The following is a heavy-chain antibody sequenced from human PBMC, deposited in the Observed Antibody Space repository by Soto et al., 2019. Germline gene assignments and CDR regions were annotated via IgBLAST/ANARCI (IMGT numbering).Heavy chain of an antibody. Sequence: EVQLVESGGGLVQPGGSLRLSCAGFGFTFSTYWMTWVRQAPGKGLEWVANIKEDGSERYYVDSVKGRFTISRDNAKNSLYLQMNSLRTEDTAVYYCVGGNGFDYWGQGTLATVSS. CDR2: IKEDGSER. CDR3: VGGNGFDY. J-gene: IGHJ4*02. CDR1: GFTFSTYW. D-gene: IGHD5-12*01. V-gene: IGHV3-7*01.